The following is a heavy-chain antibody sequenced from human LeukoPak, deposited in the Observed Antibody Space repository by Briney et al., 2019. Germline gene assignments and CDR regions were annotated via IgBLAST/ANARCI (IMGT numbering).Heavy chain of an antibody. CDR3: ARGQTAVAGIFDY. V-gene: IGHV4-61*02. D-gene: IGHD6-19*01. Sequence: SQTLSLTCTVSGGSISSGSYYWSWIRQPAGKGLECIGRIYTSGSTNYNPSLKSRVTISVDTSKNQFSLKLSSVTAADTAVYYCARGQTAVAGIFDYWGQGTLVTVSS. CDR1: GGSISSGSYY. J-gene: IGHJ4*02. CDR2: IYTSGST.